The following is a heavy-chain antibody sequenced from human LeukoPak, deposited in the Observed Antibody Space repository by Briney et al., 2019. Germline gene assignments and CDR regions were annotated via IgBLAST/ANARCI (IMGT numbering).Heavy chain of an antibody. CDR1: GFAFDDFA. CDR2: ISSSGSTI. J-gene: IGHJ5*02. Sequence: KSGGSLRLSCTTSGFAFDDFAMSWVRQPAGKGLEWVSYISSSGSTIYYADSVKGRFTISRDNAKNSLYLQMNSLRAEDTAVYYCARRGYYGSGSYYDWFDPWGQGTLVTVSS. V-gene: IGHV3-11*01. CDR3: ARRGYYGSGSYYDWFDP. D-gene: IGHD3-10*01.